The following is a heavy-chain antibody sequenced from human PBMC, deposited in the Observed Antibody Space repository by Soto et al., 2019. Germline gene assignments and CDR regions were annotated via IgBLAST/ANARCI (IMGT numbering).Heavy chain of an antibody. Sequence: VQLVESGGDVVQPGGSLRLSCVASGFTFSTNILHWVRQAPGKGPEWVAVMSPDGNIKIYTDAVKGRFTISRDNSRNTLFLEMNSLRREDTAIYYCAPDKILGHPDYFDVWGQGTLVTVSS. V-gene: IGHV3-30-3*01. J-gene: IGHJ4*02. CDR2: MSPDGNIK. CDR3: APDKILGHPDYFDV. CDR1: GFTFSTNI.